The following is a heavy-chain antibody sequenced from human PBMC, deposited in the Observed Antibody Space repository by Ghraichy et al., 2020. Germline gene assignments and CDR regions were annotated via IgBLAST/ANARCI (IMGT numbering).Heavy chain of an antibody. CDR3: AGSIINYYDNSGYHTLDY. Sequence: SQTLSLTCAVSGGSISSDGYSWSWIRQPPGKGLEWIGHIYHSGSTNYNPSLKSRVTISVDRSKNQFSLKLNSVTAADTAVYYCAGSIINYYDNSGYHTLDYWGQGTLVTVSS. CDR2: IYHSGST. J-gene: IGHJ4*02. CDR1: GGSISSDGYS. V-gene: IGHV4-30-2*01. D-gene: IGHD3-22*01.